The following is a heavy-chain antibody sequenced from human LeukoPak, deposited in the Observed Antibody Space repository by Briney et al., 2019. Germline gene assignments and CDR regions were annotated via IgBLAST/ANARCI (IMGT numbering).Heavy chain of an antibody. Sequence: SETLSLTCTVSGGSISSYYWSWIRQPPGKGLEWIGYISYSGSTSYNSSLKSRVTISVDTSKNQLSLKLTSVTAADTAVYYCARHSLHSNYATGGIDYWGQGTLVTVSS. D-gene: IGHD4-11*01. CDR1: GGSISSYY. CDR2: ISYSGST. J-gene: IGHJ4*02. V-gene: IGHV4-59*08. CDR3: ARHSLHSNYATGGIDY.